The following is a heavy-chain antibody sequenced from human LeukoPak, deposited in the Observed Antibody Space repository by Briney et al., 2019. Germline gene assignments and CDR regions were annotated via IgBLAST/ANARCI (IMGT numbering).Heavy chain of an antibody. CDR1: GGSISSYY. D-gene: IGHD6-19*01. V-gene: IGHV4-59*01. CDR2: IYYSGST. Sequence: SETLSLTCTVSGGSISSYYWSWIRQPPGKGLEWIGYIYYSGSTNYNPSLKSRVTISVDTSKNQFSLKLSSVTAADTAVYYCAREVLSSGWYSGDAFDIWGQGTMVTVS. CDR3: AREVLSSGWYSGDAFDI. J-gene: IGHJ3*02.